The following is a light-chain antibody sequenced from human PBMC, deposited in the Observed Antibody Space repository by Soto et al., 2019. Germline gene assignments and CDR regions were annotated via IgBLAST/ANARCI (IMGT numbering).Light chain of an antibody. Sequence: QSALTQPPSVSGSPGQSISISCTGSSSDVGGYNYVSWYQHHPGKAPTLMIYDVNNRPSGVSNRFSGSRSGNTASLTISGLQAEDEADYYCRSYTSSSTVVFGGGTKLTVL. CDR2: DVN. J-gene: IGLJ2*01. CDR3: RSYTSSSTVV. CDR1: SSDVGGYNY. V-gene: IGLV2-14*03.